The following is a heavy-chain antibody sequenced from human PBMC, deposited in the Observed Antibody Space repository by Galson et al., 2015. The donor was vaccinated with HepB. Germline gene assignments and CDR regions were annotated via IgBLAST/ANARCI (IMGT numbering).Heavy chain of an antibody. CDR3: ASRDPSSSWYFGLAAFDI. CDR1: GGTFSSYT. CDR2: IIPILGIA. J-gene: IGHJ3*02. D-gene: IGHD6-13*01. V-gene: IGHV1-69*02. Sequence: SVKVSCKASGGTFSSYTISWVRQAPGQGLEWMGRIIPILGIANYAQKFQGRVTITADKSTSTAYMELSSLRSEDTAVYYCASRDPSSSWYFGLAAFDIWGQGTMVTVSS.